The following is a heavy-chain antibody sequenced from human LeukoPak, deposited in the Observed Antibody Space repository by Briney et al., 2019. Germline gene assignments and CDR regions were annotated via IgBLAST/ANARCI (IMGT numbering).Heavy chain of an antibody. D-gene: IGHD3-22*01. Sequence: GGSLRLSCAASGFTFSSYWMNWVRQAPGKGLVWVSRIASDGSSTTYADSVKGRFSISRDNAKNTLYLQMNSLRVEDTAVYYCARGGRGSAAVVAPRSFDIWGQGTMVTVSS. CDR3: ARGGRGSAAVVAPRSFDI. J-gene: IGHJ3*02. CDR1: GFTFSSYW. V-gene: IGHV3-74*01. CDR2: IASDGSST.